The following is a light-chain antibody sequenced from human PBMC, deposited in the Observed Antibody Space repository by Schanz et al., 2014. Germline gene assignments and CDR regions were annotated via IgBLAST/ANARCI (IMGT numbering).Light chain of an antibody. CDR2: DVS. J-gene: IGLJ2*01. CDR3: SSYAGSNFVV. V-gene: IGLV2-11*01. CDR1: SSDVGGYNY. Sequence: QSALTQPRSVSGSPGQSVTISCTGTSSDVGGYNYVSWYQHHPGKAPKLMIFDVSNRPSGVSNRFSGSKSGNTASLTVSGLQAEDEADYYCSSYAGSNFVVFGGGTKLTVL.